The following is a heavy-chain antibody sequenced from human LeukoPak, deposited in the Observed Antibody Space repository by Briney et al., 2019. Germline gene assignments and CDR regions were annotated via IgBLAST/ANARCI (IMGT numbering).Heavy chain of an antibody. CDR1: GFTFNAFN. CDR3: ARGHYDVLAASYKWTPDY. V-gene: IGHV3-21*01. J-gene: IGHJ4*02. Sequence: GGSLRLSCAASGFTFNAFNMNWVRQAPGKGLEWVSSITSGGDYIYYADSVKGRFTTSRDNAKNSLSLQLNSLRVEDTAVYYCARGHYDVLAASYKWTPDYWGQGTLVTVSS. CDR2: ITSGGDYI. D-gene: IGHD3-9*01.